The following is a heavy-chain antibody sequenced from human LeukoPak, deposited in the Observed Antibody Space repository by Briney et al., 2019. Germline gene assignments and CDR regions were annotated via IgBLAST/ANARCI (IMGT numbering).Heavy chain of an antibody. J-gene: IGHJ4*02. Sequence: SETLSLTCTVSGGSISSYYWSWIRQPPGKGLEWIGYIYYSGSTNYNPSLKSRVTISVDTSKNQFSLKLSSVTAADTAVYYCAGVATAYYDSSGYYYVSGLRRGGSYFDYWGQGTLVTVSS. D-gene: IGHD3-22*01. V-gene: IGHV4-59*01. CDR1: GGSISSYY. CDR2: IYYSGST. CDR3: AGVATAYYDSSGYYYVSGLRRGGSYFDY.